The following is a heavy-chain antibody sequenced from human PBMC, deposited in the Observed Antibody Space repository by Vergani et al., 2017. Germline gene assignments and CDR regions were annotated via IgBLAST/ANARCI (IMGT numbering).Heavy chain of an antibody. CDR1: GDSISSGVYY. CDR2: IYSTGST. V-gene: IGHV4-31*03. J-gene: IGHJ4*02. Sequence: QVQLQESGPGLVKPSQTLSLTCSVSGDSISSGVYYWNWIRQHPGKGLEWIGYIYSTGSTHHNPSLRRRINTSVDTSKNQFSLKLNSVTAADTAMYYCAEMGGYDGGYAFRVGYFDSWGPGILVTVSS. CDR3: AEMGGYDGGYAFRVGYFDS. D-gene: IGHD3-16*01.